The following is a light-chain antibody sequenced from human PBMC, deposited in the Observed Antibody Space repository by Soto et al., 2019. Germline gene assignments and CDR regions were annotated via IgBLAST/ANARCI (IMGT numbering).Light chain of an antibody. CDR2: SAS. V-gene: IGKV1-9*01. CDR3: QHSNSYPIS. J-gene: IGKJ5*01. CDR1: QGISNY. Sequence: DIQLTQSPSFLSASVGDGITISCRASQGISNYLAWYQQKPGKAPKLLIHSASTLQSGVPSRFSGSGGGTEFTLTISSLQPEDFATYYCQHSNSYPISFGHGTRLEI.